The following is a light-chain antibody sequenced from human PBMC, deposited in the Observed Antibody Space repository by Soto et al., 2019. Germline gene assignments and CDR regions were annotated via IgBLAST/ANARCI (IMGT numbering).Light chain of an antibody. CDR3: QQYYSTPWT. V-gene: IGKV4-1*01. CDR2: WAS. J-gene: IGKJ1*01. CDR1: QSVLYSSNNKNY. Sequence: DIVMTQSPDSLAVSLGERATINCKSSQSVLYSSNNKNYLAWYQQKPGQPPKLLIYWASTRESGVPDRFSGSGSGTDFTLNISRLQAEDVAVYYCQQYYSTPWTLGQGTKLEIK.